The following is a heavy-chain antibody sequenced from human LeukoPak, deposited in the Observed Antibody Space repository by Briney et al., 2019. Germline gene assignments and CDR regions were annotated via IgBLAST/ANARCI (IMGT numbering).Heavy chain of an antibody. V-gene: IGHV3-23*01. CDR3: AKRSGYDTGWFDS. D-gene: IGHD3-22*01. CDR1: TFTLSSYT. Sequence: GGSLRLSCAASTFTLSSYTMNWVRQAPGKGLEWVSTIRGDGGSTYYADPVKGRFTISRDNSKNTVYLQMNSLRAEDTAEYYCAKRSGYDTGWFDSWGQGTLVTVSS. CDR2: IRGDGGST. J-gene: IGHJ5*01.